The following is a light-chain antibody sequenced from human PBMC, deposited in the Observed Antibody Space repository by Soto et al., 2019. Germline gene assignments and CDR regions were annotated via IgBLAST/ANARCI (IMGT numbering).Light chain of an antibody. CDR3: LQGNNYPRT. J-gene: IGKJ1*01. CDR1: QGIRTD. CDR2: AAY. Sequence: AIQMTQSPSSLSASVGDRVTITCRASQGIRTDLGWYQQKTGKAPKLLIYAAYNLQSGVPSRFSGSGSGTDFTLTISSMQPEDFAPYYCLQGNNYPRTFGQGTKVEIK. V-gene: IGKV1-6*01.